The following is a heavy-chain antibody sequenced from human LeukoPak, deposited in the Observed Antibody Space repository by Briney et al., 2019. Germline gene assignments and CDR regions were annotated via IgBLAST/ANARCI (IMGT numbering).Heavy chain of an antibody. CDR3: ARDEYSSSWPYHFDY. D-gene: IGHD6-13*01. J-gene: IGHJ4*02. Sequence: SETLSLTCAVYGGSFSGYYWSWIRQPPGKGLEWIGEINHSGSTNYNPSLKSRVTISVDTSKNQFSLKLSSVTAADTAVYYCARDEYSSSWPYHFDYWGQGTLVTVSS. V-gene: IGHV4-34*01. CDR2: INHSGST. CDR1: GGSFSGYY.